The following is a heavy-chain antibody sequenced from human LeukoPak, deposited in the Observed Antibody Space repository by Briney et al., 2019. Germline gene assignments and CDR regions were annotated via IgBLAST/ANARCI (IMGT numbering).Heavy chain of an antibody. CDR3: MRGSSGYSLGH. CDR2: IFAGSNT. J-gene: IGHJ4*02. CDR1: GFTVSANF. V-gene: IGHV3-53*01. Sequence: GGSLRLSCAASGFTVSANFMSWVRQPPGKGLEWVSVIFAGSNTNYADSVKGRFTISRDNSKNTLCLQMNSLRVDDTAVYFCMRGSSGYSLGHWGQGTLVTVSS. D-gene: IGHD3-22*01.